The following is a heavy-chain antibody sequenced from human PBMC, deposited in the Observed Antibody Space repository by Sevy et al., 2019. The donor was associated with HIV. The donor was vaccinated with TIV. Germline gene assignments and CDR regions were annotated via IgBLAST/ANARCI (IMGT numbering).Heavy chain of an antibody. CDR2: ISSSSSTI. CDR3: ARAGYGASYDAFDI. V-gene: IGHV3-48*02. D-gene: IGHD4-17*01. J-gene: IGHJ3*02. Sequence: GGSLRLSCAASGFTFSSYSMNWVRQAPGKGLEWVSYISSSSSTIYYADSVKGRFTISRDNAKNLLYLQMNSLRDEDTAVYYCARAGYGASYDAFDIWGQGTMVTVSS. CDR1: GFTFSSYS.